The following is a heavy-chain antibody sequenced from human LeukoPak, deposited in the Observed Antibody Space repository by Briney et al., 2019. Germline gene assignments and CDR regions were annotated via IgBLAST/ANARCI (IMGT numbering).Heavy chain of an antibody. CDR2: ISGSGGST. Sequence: GGSLRLSCAASGFTFSSYAMSWVRQAPGKGLEWVSAISGSGGSTYYADSVKGRFTISRDNSKNTLYLQTNSLRAEDTAVYYCARNYGSGSYYLYYFDYWGQGTLVTVSS. J-gene: IGHJ4*02. D-gene: IGHD3-10*01. V-gene: IGHV3-23*01. CDR1: GFTFSSYA. CDR3: ARNYGSGSYYLYYFDY.